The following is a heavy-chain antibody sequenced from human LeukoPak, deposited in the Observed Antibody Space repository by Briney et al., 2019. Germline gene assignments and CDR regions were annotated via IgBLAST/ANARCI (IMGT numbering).Heavy chain of an antibody. D-gene: IGHD3-22*01. CDR1: GGSFSGYY. CDR2: INHSGST. CDR3: ALTVDYDSSGYYYEVQH. J-gene: IGHJ1*01. Sequence: PSETLSLTCAVYGGSFSGYYWSWIRQPPGKGREWIGEINHSGSTNYNPSLKSRVTISVDTSKNQFSLKLSSVTAADTAVYYCALTVDYDSSGYYYEVQHWGQGTLVTVSS. V-gene: IGHV4-34*01.